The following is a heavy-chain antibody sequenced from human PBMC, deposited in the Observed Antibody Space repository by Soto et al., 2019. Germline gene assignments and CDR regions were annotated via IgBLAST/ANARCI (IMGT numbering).Heavy chain of an antibody. CDR1: GGSVSSGNYY. Sequence: SETLSLTCSVSGGSVSSGNYYWNWIRQPPGKGLEWIGSIYFSGSTNYHPSLKSRVTTSLDTSRNQFSLQLSSVTAADTAVYYCARMSVTMRNWFDPWGQGTLVTVSS. D-gene: IGHD3-22*01. J-gene: IGHJ5*02. V-gene: IGHV4-61*01. CDR2: IYFSGST. CDR3: ARMSVTMRNWFDP.